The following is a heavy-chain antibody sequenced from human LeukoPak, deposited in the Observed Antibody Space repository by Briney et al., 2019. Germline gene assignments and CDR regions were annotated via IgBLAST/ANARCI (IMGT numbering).Heavy chain of an antibody. D-gene: IGHD1-1*01. J-gene: IGHJ3*01. CDR3: ANDGTGVHVWTPEAFDL. Sequence: SQTLSLTCTVSGDSISSNGYYWSWIRQHPERGLEWIGYIYHRGDTYYNPSLRSRISVSIDTSKNQFSLKLSSVTAADTAVYYCANDGTGVHVWTPEAFDLWGPGTMVIVSS. CDR1: GDSISSNGYY. V-gene: IGHV4-31*03. CDR2: IYHRGDT.